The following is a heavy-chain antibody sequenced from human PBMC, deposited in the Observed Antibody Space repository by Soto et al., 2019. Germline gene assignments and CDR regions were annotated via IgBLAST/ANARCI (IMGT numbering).Heavy chain of an antibody. D-gene: IGHD5-18*01. CDR3: ARASSPRDPWLDY. CDR2: ISSSGGTI. CDR1: GFTFSDDY. Sequence: GGSLRLSCGASGFTFSDDYMRWIRQAPGKGLEWVSYISSSGGTIYYADSVKGRFTISRDNAKNSLFLQMNSLRADDTAVYYCARASSPRDPWLDYWGEGTRGTVSS. J-gene: IGHJ4*02. V-gene: IGHV3-11*01.